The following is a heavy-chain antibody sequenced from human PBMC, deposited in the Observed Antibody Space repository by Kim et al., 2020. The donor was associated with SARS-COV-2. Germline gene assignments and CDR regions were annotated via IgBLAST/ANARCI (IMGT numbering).Heavy chain of an antibody. CDR3: AKDREAYYYGSGSYLYYYGMDV. D-gene: IGHD3-10*01. J-gene: IGHJ6*02. CDR1: GFTFSSYG. Sequence: GGSLRLSCAASGFTFSSYGMHWVRQAPGKGLEWVAVISYDGSNKYYADSVKGRFTISRDNSKNTLYLQMNSLRAEDTAVYYCAKDREAYYYGSGSYLYYYGMDVWGQGTTVTVSS. CDR2: ISYDGSNK. V-gene: IGHV3-30*18.